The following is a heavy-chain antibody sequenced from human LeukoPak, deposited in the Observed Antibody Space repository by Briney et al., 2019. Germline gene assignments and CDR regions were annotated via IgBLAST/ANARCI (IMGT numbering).Heavy chain of an antibody. CDR3: ARAHYPIAAAGTSDY. Sequence: LEATSLKNKWIGWMNPNSGNPGYAQKFQGRVTMTRNTSISTAYMELSSLRSEDTAVYYCARAHYPIAAAGTSDYWGQGILVTVSS. CDR2: MNPNSGNP. V-gene: IGHV1-8*01. D-gene: IGHD6-13*01. J-gene: IGHJ4*02.